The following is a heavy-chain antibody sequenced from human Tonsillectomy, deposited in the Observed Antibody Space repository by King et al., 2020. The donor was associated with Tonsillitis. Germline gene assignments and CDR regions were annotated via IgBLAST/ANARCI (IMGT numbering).Heavy chain of an antibody. V-gene: IGHV3-7*03. CDR1: GFTLANYW. Sequence: VQLVESGGGLVQPGGSLRLSCAASGFTLANYWMSWVRQAPGKGLEWVANIKQDGNERYYVDSVKGRFNISRDNAKNSLFLQMNSLRAEDTAVYYCARGTTSSWRFGSYFQHWGQGTLVTVSP. J-gene: IGHJ1*01. CDR3: ARGTTSSWRFGSYFQH. D-gene: IGHD6-13*01. CDR2: IKQDGNER.